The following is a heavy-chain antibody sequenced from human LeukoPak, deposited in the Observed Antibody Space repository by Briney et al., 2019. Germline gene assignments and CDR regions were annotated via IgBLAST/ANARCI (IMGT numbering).Heavy chain of an antibody. CDR1: GFTFSSYG. V-gene: IGHV3-30*03. J-gene: IGHJ4*02. CDR2: ISYDGNNK. Sequence: GGSLRLSCAAPGFTFSSYGMHWVRQAPGKGLEWVASISYDGNNKYYADSVKGRFTISRDDSKNTLYLQMNSLRAEDTAVLYCARERSDSSSWYVFDYWGQGTLVTVSS. D-gene: IGHD6-13*01. CDR3: ARERSDSSSWYVFDY.